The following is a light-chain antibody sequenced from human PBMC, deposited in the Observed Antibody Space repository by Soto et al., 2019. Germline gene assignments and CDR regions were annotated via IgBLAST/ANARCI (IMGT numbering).Light chain of an antibody. Sequence: IVLTQSPVTLSLSPGEGATLSCRSSQSVTGTNLAWYQQRAGQAPRLLIDDAVLRATGIPDRFSGSGSGTDFTLTSSRLEPEGFAVYYCHQYGSSLGTFGQGTKVEV. CDR2: DAV. V-gene: IGKV3-20*01. J-gene: IGKJ2*01. CDR3: HQYGSSLGT. CDR1: QSVTGTN.